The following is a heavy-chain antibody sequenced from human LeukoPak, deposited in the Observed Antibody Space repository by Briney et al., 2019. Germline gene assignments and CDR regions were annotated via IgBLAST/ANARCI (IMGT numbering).Heavy chain of an antibody. D-gene: IGHD1-7*01. CDR3: VRDALNWNYDY. CDR1: GYTFSDYY. V-gene: IGHV1-2*02. J-gene: IGHJ4*02. CDR2: ISPTNGAT. Sequence: GASVKVSCKASGYTFSDYYMHWVRRAPGQGLEWMGWISPTNGATSNAQRFQGRVTMTRDTSISTAYMELSRLRSDDTAVYYCVRDALNWNYDYWGQGTLVAVSS.